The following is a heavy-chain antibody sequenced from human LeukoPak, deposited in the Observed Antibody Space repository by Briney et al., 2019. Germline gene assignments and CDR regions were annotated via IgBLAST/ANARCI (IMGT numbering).Heavy chain of an antibody. J-gene: IGHJ1*01. CDR3: VRQISSY. V-gene: IGHV1-2*02. CDR2: INSNSGGT. D-gene: IGHD2/OR15-2a*01. CDR1: GYTFTDYY. Sequence: GASVKVSCKASGYTFTDYYIHWVRQAPGQRLEWMGWINSNSGGTNYAQKFQGRVTMTRDMSISTAYIEPSRLTSDDTAVYYCVRQISSYWGQGTLVTVSS.